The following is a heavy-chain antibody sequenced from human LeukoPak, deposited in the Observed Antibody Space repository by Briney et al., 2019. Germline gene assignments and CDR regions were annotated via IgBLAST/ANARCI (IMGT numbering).Heavy chain of an antibody. CDR3: ARGIVATIRRDLWYFDY. V-gene: IGHV3-66*01. CDR2: IYSGGST. D-gene: IGHD5-12*01. Sequence: GGSLRLSCAASGFTVSSNYMSWVRQAPGKGLEWVSVIYSGGSTYYADSVKGRFTISRDNSKNTLYLQMNSLRAEDTAVYYCARGIVATIRRDLWYFDYWGQGTLVTVSS. CDR1: GFTVSSNY. J-gene: IGHJ4*02.